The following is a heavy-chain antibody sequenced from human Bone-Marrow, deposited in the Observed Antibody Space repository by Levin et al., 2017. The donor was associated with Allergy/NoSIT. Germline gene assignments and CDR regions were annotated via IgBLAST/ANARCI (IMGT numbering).Heavy chain of an antibody. CDR3: AREPDCSTTTCSGPDY. CDR2: MNPKSGAA. Sequence: RASVKVSCKASGHTFTDYYTHWVRQAPGQGLEWVGWMNPKSGAATYAQKFQGRVTMTRDTSIDTAYMELTSLRSDDTAVYYCAREPDCSTTTCSGPDYWGNGTPVTVSS. CDR1: GHTFTDYY. V-gene: IGHV1-2*02. J-gene: IGHJ4*01. D-gene: IGHD2-2*01.